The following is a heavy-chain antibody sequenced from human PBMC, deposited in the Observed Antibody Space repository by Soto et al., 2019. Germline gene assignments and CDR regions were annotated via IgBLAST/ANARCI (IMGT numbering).Heavy chain of an antibody. Sequence: SETLSLTCAVYGGSFSGYYWSWIRQPPGKGLEWIGEINHSGSTNYNPSLKSRVTISVDTSKNQFSLKLSSVTAADTAVYYCARWYGSGSYYIDYWGRGTLVTVSS. J-gene: IGHJ4*02. CDR3: ARWYGSGSYYIDY. CDR1: GGSFSGYY. CDR2: INHSGST. V-gene: IGHV4-34*01. D-gene: IGHD3-10*01.